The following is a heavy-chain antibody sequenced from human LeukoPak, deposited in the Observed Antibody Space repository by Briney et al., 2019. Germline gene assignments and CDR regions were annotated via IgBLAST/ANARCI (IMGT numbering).Heavy chain of an antibody. J-gene: IGHJ4*02. Sequence: GGSLRLSCTVSGFTFRNYCMAWVRQAPGKGLEWVSNIRGDEGDKNSVDSVKGRFTISRDNAKKSLYLPMNSLRVEDTAVYYCPRDAGGALDYWGQGTLVTVSS. CDR3: PRDAGGALDY. D-gene: IGHD4-17*01. V-gene: IGHV3-7*03. CDR2: IRGDEGDK. CDR1: GFTFRNYC.